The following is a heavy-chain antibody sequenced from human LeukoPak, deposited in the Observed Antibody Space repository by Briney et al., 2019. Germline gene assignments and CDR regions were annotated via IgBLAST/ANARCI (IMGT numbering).Heavy chain of an antibody. V-gene: IGHV4/OR15-8*01. J-gene: IGHJ4*02. CDR3: AREILGGFNPGAY. Sequence: SETLSLTCGVSGGSITTTNFWSWVRQPPGKGLEWIGEIHRSGSPNYNPSLQSRVTISIDRSRNQIALELSSVTAADTAGFYCAREILGGFNPGAYWGQGTLVTVSS. D-gene: IGHD1-14*01. CDR1: GGSITTTNF. CDR2: IHRSGSP.